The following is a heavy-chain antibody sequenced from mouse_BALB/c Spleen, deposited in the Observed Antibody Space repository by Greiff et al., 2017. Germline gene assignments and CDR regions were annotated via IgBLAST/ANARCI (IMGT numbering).Heavy chain of an antibody. D-gene: IGHD1-1*01. Sequence: EVKLVESGGGLVQPGGSLKLSCAASGFTFSSYGMSWVRQTPDKRLELVATINSNGGSTYYPDSVKGRFTISRDNAKNTLYLQMSSLKSEDTAMFDCARPNYGSSYWYLDVWGAGTTVTVSS. CDR1: GFTFSSYG. CDR2: INSNGGST. J-gene: IGHJ1*01. V-gene: IGHV5-6-3*01. CDR3: ARPNYGSSYWYLDV.